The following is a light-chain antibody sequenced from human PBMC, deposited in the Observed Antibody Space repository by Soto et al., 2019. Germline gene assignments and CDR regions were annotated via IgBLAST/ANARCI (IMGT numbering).Light chain of an antibody. Sequence: QSVLTKPPSWSGSPEQSVTISCTGTSSDVGGYNYVSWYQQHPGKAPKLMIYEVSKRPSGVPDRFSGSKSGNTASLTVSGLQAEDEADYYCSSYAGSNNYVFGTGTKVTVL. CDR2: EVS. J-gene: IGLJ1*01. CDR1: SSDVGGYNY. CDR3: SSYAGSNNYV. V-gene: IGLV2-8*01.